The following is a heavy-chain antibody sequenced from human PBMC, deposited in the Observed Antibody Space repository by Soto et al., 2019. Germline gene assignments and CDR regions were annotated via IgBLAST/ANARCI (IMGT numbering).Heavy chain of an antibody. V-gene: IGHV1-3*01. Sequence: ASVKVSCKAFGYTFTGNAIHWMRQAPGQRPEWMGWINGGDANTRYSQNFQGRVTLTRDTSATTAYMQMSSLRSEDTAVYYCARGFDGSADYWGQGTLVTVSS. D-gene: IGHD3-10*01. CDR1: GYTFTGNA. CDR3: ARGFDGSADY. CDR2: INGGDANT. J-gene: IGHJ4*02.